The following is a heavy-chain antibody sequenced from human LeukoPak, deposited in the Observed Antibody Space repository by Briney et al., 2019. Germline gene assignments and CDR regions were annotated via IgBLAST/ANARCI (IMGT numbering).Heavy chain of an antibody. Sequence: GGSLRLSCTASGFTFGDYAMSWVRQAPGKGLEWVGFIRSKAYGGTTEYAASVKGGFTISRDDSKSIAYLQMNSLKTEDTAVYYCTRDKEYYGSGSYWYYFDYWGQGTLVTVSS. D-gene: IGHD3-10*01. CDR3: TRDKEYYGSGSYWYYFDY. J-gene: IGHJ4*02. V-gene: IGHV3-49*04. CDR2: IRSKAYGGTT. CDR1: GFTFGDYA.